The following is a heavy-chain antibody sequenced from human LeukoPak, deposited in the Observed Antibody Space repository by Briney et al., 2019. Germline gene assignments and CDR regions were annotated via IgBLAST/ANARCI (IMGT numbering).Heavy chain of an antibody. CDR3: ARASSGYYLFDY. Sequence: SETLSLTCTVSGGPISSGGYYWSWIRQHPGKGLEWIGYIYYSGSTYYNPSLKSRVTISVDTSKNQFSLKLSSVTAADTAVYYCARASSGYYLFDYWGQGTLVTVSS. CDR2: IYYSGST. CDR1: GGPISSGGYY. V-gene: IGHV4-31*03. J-gene: IGHJ4*02. D-gene: IGHD3-22*01.